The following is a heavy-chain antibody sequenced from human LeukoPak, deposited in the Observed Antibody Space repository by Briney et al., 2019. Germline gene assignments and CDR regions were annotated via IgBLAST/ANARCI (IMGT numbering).Heavy chain of an antibody. CDR2: INHSGST. V-gene: IGHV4-34*01. CDR1: GGSLSGYY. J-gene: IGHJ4*02. D-gene: IGHD3-16*01. Sequence: SETLSLTCAVYGGSLSGYYWSWIRQPPGKGLEWIGEINHSGSTNYNPSLKSRVTISVDTSKNQFSLKLSSVTAADAAVYYCARERSGETTHWGQGTLVTVSS. CDR3: ARERSGETTH.